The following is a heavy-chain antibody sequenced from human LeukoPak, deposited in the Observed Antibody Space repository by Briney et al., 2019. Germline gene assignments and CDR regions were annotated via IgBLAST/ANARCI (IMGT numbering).Heavy chain of an antibody. J-gene: IGHJ4*02. Sequence: SETLSLTCAVYGGSFSGYYWSWIRQPPGKGLEWIGEINHSGSTNYNPSLKSRVTISVDTSKNQFSLKLSSVTAADTAVYYCASVVPAAKVVDYWGQGTLVTVSS. CDR3: ASVVPAAKVVDY. V-gene: IGHV4-34*01. CDR1: GGSFSGYY. CDR2: INHSGST. D-gene: IGHD2-2*01.